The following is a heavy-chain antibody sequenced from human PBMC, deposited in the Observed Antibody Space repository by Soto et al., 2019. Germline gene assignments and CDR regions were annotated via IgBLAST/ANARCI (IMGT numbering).Heavy chain of an antibody. CDR1: GYTFSNYG. J-gene: IGHJ4*02. V-gene: IGHV1-18*01. Sequence: ASVKVSCKASGYTFSNYGISWVRQGPGQGLEWMGWISGYNGNTHYEEKVQDRIKMTTDTSTSTTYLELRSLRSDDTAVYFCARILMNYYRLDYWGQGALVTVSS. D-gene: IGHD3-10*01. CDR3: ARILMNYYRLDY. CDR2: ISGYNGNT.